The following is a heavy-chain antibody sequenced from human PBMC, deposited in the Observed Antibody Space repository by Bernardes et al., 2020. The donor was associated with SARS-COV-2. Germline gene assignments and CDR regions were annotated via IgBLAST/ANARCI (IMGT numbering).Heavy chain of an antibody. J-gene: IGHJ3*02. CDR2: INPNSGGT. CDR1: GYTFTGYY. D-gene: IGHD2-2*01. V-gene: IGHV1-2*02. CDR3: ARVPRIVVVPAVRAFDI. Sequence: ASVKVSCKASGYTFTGYYMHWVRQAPGQGLEWMGWINPNSGGTNYAQKFQGRVTMTRDTSISTAYMELSRLRSDDTAVYYCARVPRIVVVPAVRAFDIWGQGTMVTVSS.